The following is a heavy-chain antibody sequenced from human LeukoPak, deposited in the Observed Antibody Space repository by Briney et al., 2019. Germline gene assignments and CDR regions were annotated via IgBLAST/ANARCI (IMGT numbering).Heavy chain of an antibody. Sequence: LSETLSLTRTVSGGSITRYYRSWIRPTPGKRLAWSGVMYFSGTTHYTPSLKSRVTISLVTFTNLNSPKLCSLTAADTAVYYCARLPMAVTPHVDNWGKGTLGTVSS. D-gene: IGHD2-21*02. CDR2: MYFSGTT. J-gene: IGHJ4*02. CDR3: ARLPMAVTPHVDN. CDR1: GGSITRYY. V-gene: IGHV4-59*01.